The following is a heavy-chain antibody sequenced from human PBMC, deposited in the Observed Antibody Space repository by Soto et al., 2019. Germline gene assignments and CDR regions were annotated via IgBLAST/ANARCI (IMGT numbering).Heavy chain of an antibody. CDR1: GFTFSSYS. Sequence: EVQLVESGGGLVKPGGSLRLSCAASGFTFSSYSMNWARQAPGKGLEWVSSISSSSSYIYFADSVKGRFTISRDNAKNSLSLQMNSLRAEATAVYYCARMYGDYGLNGNYYGMDVWGQGTTVTVSS. J-gene: IGHJ6*02. CDR3: ARMYGDYGLNGNYYGMDV. D-gene: IGHD4-17*01. CDR2: ISSSSSYI. V-gene: IGHV3-21*01.